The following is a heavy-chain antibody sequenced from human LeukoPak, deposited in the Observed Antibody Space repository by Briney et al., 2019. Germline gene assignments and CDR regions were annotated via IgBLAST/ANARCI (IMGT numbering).Heavy chain of an antibody. V-gene: IGHV4-59*01. CDR1: GGSISGYY. D-gene: IGHD2-8*01. CDR2: IYYSGST. Sequence: SETLSLTCTVSGGSISGYYWSWIQQPPGKGLEWIGYIYYSGSTKYNPSLKNRVSFSVDTSKNQFSLRLTSVTAADTAVYYCARYRQGTSGNDYWGQGTLVTVSS. J-gene: IGHJ4*02. CDR3: ARYRQGTSGNDY.